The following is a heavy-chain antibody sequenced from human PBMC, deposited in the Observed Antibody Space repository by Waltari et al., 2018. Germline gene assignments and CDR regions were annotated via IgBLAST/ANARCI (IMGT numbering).Heavy chain of an antibody. CDR1: GFTFSNYW. CDR3: TTFNPVGATLWPFDY. D-gene: IGHD1-26*01. V-gene: IGHV3-15*01. J-gene: IGHJ4*02. CDR2: IQSKTDGGTT. Sequence: EVQLVESGGGLVQPGGSLRLSCAASGFTFSNYWMHWVRQAPGKGLVWVGRIQSKTDGGTTDYAAPVKGRFTISGDDSKNTLYLHMNSLKTEDTAVYYCTTFNPVGATLWPFDYWGQGTLVTVSS.